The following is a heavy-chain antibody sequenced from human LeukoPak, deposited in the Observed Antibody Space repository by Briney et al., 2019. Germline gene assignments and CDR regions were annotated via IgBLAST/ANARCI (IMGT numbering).Heavy chain of an antibody. CDR1: GYSFTSYW. CDR3: ARRTDYGDYTSSTRFDY. D-gene: IGHD4-17*01. V-gene: IGHV5-51*01. Sequence: HGESLKISCKGSGYSFTSYWIGWVRQMPGKGLEWMGIIYPGDSDTRYSPSFQGQVTISADKSISTAYLQWSSLKASDTAMYYCARRTDYGDYTSSTRFDYWGQGTLVTVSS. J-gene: IGHJ4*02. CDR2: IYPGDSDT.